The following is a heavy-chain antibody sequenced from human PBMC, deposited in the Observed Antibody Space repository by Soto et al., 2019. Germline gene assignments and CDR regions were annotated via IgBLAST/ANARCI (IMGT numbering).Heavy chain of an antibody. J-gene: IGHJ4*02. CDR3: ARVGYLCSGGSCSSYFDY. D-gene: IGHD2-15*01. CDR2: INYSGST. V-gene: IGHV4-34*01. Sequence: PSETLSLTCAVYGGSFSGYYWSWIRQPPGKGLEWIGEINYSGSTNYNPSLKSRVTISVDTSKNQFSLKLSSVTAADTAVYYCARVGYLCSGGSCSSYFDYWGQGTLVTVSS. CDR1: GGSFSGYY.